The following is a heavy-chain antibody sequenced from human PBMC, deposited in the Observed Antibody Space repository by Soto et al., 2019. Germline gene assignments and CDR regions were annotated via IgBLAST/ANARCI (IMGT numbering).Heavy chain of an antibody. D-gene: IGHD1-26*01. CDR2: ISGSGGST. CDR3: AKDCDRGAYYYYGMDV. CDR1: GFTFSSYA. Sequence: GGSLRLSCAASGFTFSSYAMSWVRQAPGKGLEWVSAISGSGGSTYYADSVKGRFTISRDNSKNTLYLQMNSLRAEDTAVYYCAKDCDRGAYYYYGMDVWGQGTTVTVSS. J-gene: IGHJ6*02. V-gene: IGHV3-23*01.